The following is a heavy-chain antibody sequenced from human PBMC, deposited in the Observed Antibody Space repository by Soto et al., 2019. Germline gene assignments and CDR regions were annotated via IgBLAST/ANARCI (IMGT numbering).Heavy chain of an antibody. V-gene: IGHV1-3*05. CDR1: GYTFTSYA. Sequence: QVQLVQSGAEQKKPGASVTVSCKASGYTFTSYAMHWVRQAPGQRHEWMGWINAGNGNTQYSQKFQGRVTITTHTSASTAYMGLSSLRSEDTAVYSGGSNHLGSTPDGMDVWGQGTTVTVSS. CDR3: GSNHLGSTPDGMDV. D-gene: IGHD2-2*03. CDR2: INAGNGNT. J-gene: IGHJ6*02.